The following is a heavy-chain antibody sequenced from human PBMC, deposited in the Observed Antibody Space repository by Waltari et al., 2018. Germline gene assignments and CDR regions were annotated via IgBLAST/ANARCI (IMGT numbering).Heavy chain of an antibody. CDR3: AASIAATSGYFDY. D-gene: IGHD6-13*01. CDR1: GYTFTDYY. J-gene: IGHJ4*02. V-gene: IGHV1-69-2*01. CDR2: VDPEDGET. Sequence: EVQLVQSGAEVKKPGATVKISCKASGYTFTDYYLHWVQQAPGKGLEWMGRVDPEDGETIYAEKFQGRVTITADTSTDTAYMELSSLRSEDTAVYYCAASIAATSGYFDYWGQGTLVTVSS.